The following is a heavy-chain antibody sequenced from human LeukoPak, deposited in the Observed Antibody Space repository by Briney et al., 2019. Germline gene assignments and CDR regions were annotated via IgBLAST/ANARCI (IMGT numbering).Heavy chain of an antibody. CDR3: ARLIDWSYDY. CDR2: MYTSGST. V-gene: IGHV4-61*02. J-gene: IGHJ4*02. Sequence: SETLSLTCTVSGGLISSGSYYWSWIRQPAGKGLEWIGRMYTSGSTNYNPSLKSRVTISVDTSKNQFSLKLSSVTAADTAVYYCARLIDWSYDYWGQGTLVTVSS. CDR1: GGLISSGSYY. D-gene: IGHD3-9*01.